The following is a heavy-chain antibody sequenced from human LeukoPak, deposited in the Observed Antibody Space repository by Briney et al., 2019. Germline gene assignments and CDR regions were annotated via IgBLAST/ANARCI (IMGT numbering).Heavy chain of an antibody. D-gene: IGHD2-2*01. CDR2: IYHSGST. Sequence: SETLSLTCAVSGGSISSGGYSWSWIRQPPGKGLEWIGYIYHSGSTYYNPSLKSRVTISVDRSKNQFSLKLSSVTAADTAVYYCARVVPAAVAFDYWGQGTLVTVSS. CDR3: ARVVPAAVAFDY. CDR1: GGSISSGGYS. V-gene: IGHV4-30-2*01. J-gene: IGHJ4*02.